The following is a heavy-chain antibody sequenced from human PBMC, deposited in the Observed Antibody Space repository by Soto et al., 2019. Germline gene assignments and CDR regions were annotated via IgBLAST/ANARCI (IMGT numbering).Heavy chain of an antibody. CDR3: ARRRGGFGGGWTTPYFDY. CDR1: GFSLNTGGVG. D-gene: IGHD6-19*01. CDR2: IYWDDDK. J-gene: IGHJ4*02. V-gene: IGHV2-5*02. Sequence: QITLKESGPTVVKPTQTLTLTCSLSGFSLNTGGVGMGWIRQTPGKALEWLAVIYWDDDKSWNPSLRDRLTINRDAPNDQVVLTVTNMDPVDTGTYYCARRRGGFGGGWTTPYFDYWGQGTLVTVSS.